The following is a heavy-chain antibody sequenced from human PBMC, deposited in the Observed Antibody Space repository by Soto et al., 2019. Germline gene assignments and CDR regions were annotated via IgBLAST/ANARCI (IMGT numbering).Heavy chain of an antibody. D-gene: IGHD3-10*01. J-gene: IGHJ4*02. V-gene: IGHV3-66*01. Sequence: VQLVESGGGLVQPGGSLRLSCAASGFTVSSNYMSWVRQAPGKGLEWVSVIYSGGSTYYADSVKGRFTISRDNSKNTLYLQMNSLRAEDTAVYYCARSAMVRGVIIFDWGQGTLVTVSS. CDR1: GFTVSSNY. CDR3: ARSAMVRGVIIFD. CDR2: IYSGGST.